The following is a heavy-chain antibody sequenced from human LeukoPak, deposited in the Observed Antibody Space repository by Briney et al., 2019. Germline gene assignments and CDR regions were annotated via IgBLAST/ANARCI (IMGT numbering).Heavy chain of an antibody. CDR1: TGSSTSYY. J-gene: IGHJ4*02. CDR2: IHYSGST. V-gene: IGHV4-59*08. CDR3: ARRVSGSYPDYFDY. Sequence: SETLSPTCTISTGSSTSYYWNWIRQPPGKGLELIGYIHYSGSTNYNPSLRSRATVSLDMSKNQVSLKLSSVTAADTAVYYCARRVSGSYPDYFDYWDQGTLVTVSS. D-gene: IGHD1-26*01.